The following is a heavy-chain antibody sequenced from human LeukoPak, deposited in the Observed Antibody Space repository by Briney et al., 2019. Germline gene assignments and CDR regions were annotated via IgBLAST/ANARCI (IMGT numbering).Heavy chain of an antibody. CDR1: GGSFSGYY. Sequence: PSETLSLTCAVYGGSFSGYYWSWIRQPPGKGLEWIGEINHSGSTNYNPSLKSRVTISVDTSKNQFSLKLSSVTAADTAVYYCARVTSTFYSSGWNRSSHWYFDLWGRGTLVTVSS. D-gene: IGHD6-19*01. CDR2: INHSGST. J-gene: IGHJ2*01. CDR3: ARVTSTFYSSGWNRSSHWYFDL. V-gene: IGHV4-34*01.